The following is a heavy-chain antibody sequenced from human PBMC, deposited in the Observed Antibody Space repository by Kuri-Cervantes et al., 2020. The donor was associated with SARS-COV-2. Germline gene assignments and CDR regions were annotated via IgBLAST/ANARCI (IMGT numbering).Heavy chain of an antibody. V-gene: IGHV1-46*01. CDR1: GYTFTTYY. Sequence: ASVKVSCKASGYTFTTYYIHWVRQAPGQGLEWMGIINPSGGGTSYAQKFQGRVAVTRDTPTSTVYMELSSLRSEDTAVYYCGRDPTKVTTGIGMDVWGQGTTVTVSS. J-gene: IGHJ6*02. CDR3: GRDPTKVTTGIGMDV. CDR2: INPSGGGT. D-gene: IGHD4-17*01.